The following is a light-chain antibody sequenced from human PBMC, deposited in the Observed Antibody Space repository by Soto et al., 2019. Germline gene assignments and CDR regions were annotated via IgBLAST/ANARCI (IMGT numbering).Light chain of an antibody. J-gene: IGKJ5*01. CDR3: QQSYMDPIT. CDR1: QSISSY. CDR2: AAT. Sequence: DSQMTQSPSSLSASVGDRVTITCRASQSISSYLNWYQQKPGKAPKLLIYAATSLQSGVPSRFSGSGSGTDFTLSISSVQPEDFATYFCQQSYMDPITFGQGTRLEIK. V-gene: IGKV1-39*01.